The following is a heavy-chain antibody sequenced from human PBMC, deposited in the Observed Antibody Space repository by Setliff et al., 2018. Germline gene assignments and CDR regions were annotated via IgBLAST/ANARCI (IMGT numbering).Heavy chain of an antibody. CDR3: ARLALTGYDSSGYYYALEYYYYMDV. Sequence: LSLSCAASGFTFSSYSMNWVRQAPGKGLEWVSYISSRSDIIYYADSVKGRFTISRDNAKNSLYLQMNSLRAEDTAVYYCARLALTGYDSSGYYYALEYYYYMDVWGKGTTVTVSS. CDR1: GFTFSSYS. D-gene: IGHD3-22*01. J-gene: IGHJ6*03. CDR2: ISSRSDII. V-gene: IGHV3-48*01.